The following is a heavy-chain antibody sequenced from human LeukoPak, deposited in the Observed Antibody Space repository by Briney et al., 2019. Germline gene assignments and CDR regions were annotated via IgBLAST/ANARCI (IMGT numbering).Heavy chain of an antibody. CDR3: ARAQYSSSWSYYYYHYMDV. CDR1: GFTFNNYA. CDR2: ISYDGSNK. J-gene: IGHJ6*03. D-gene: IGHD6-13*01. Sequence: GGSLRLSCAASGFTFNNYAMHWVRQAPGKGLEWVAVISYDGSNKYYADSVKGRFTISRDNSKNTLYLQMNSLRAEDTAVYYCARAQYSSSWSYYYYHYMDVWGKGTTVTVSS. V-gene: IGHV3-30*04.